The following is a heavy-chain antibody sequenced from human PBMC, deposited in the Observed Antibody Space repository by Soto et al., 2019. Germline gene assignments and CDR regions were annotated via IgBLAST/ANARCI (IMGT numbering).Heavy chain of an antibody. V-gene: IGHV3-74*01. CDR3: TRDMGGRGGY. D-gene: IGHD3-16*01. CDR1: GFTFSSYW. Sequence: EVQLVESGGGLVQPGGSLRLSCAASGFTFSSYWMHWVRQVPGKGLVWVSRIDEYGNTINYADSVRGRFTISRDNAKKTLYLKMTSRGAGDTVLYSCTRDMGGRGGYWGQGTLVTVSS. CDR2: IDEYGNTI. J-gene: IGHJ4*02.